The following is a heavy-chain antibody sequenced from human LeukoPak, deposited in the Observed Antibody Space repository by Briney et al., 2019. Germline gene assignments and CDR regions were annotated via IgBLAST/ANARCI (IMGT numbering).Heavy chain of an antibody. V-gene: IGHV3-33*01. CDR3: ARDGAIVVVPAALFDY. Sequence: GGSLRLSCAASGFTFSSYGMHWVRQAPGKGLEWVAVIWYDGSNKYYADSVEGRFTISRDNSKNTLYLQMNSLRAEDTAVYYCARDGAIVVVPAALFDYWGQGTLVTVSS. D-gene: IGHD2-2*01. J-gene: IGHJ4*02. CDR1: GFTFSSYG. CDR2: IWYDGSNK.